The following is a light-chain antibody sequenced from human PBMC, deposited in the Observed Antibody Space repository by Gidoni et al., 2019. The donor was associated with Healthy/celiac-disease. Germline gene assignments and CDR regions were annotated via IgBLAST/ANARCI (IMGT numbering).Light chain of an antibody. Sequence: DIQMTKSPSSLSASVGDRVTITCRASQSISTYLNWYQQKPGKAPKLLIYGASSLQSGVPSRFSGSGSGTDFILTVSSLQPEDFATYFCQQSYSNPALTFGGGTKVEI. CDR2: GAS. J-gene: IGKJ4*01. V-gene: IGKV1-39*01. CDR1: QSISTY. CDR3: QQSYSNPALT.